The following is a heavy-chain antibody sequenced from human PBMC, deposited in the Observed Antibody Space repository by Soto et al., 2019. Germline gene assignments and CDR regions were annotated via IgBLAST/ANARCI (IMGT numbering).Heavy chain of an antibody. J-gene: IGHJ4*02. D-gene: IGHD6-19*01. CDR3: ARDSGDRTLDSRGCPTVGLYFDY. V-gene: IGHV1-69*04. CDR2: IIPILGIA. Sequence: GASVKVSCKASGGTFSSYTISWVRQAPGQGLEWMGRIIPILGIANYAQKFQGRVTITADKSTSTAYMELSSLRSEDTAVYYCARDSGDRTLDSRGCPTVGLYFDYWGQGTLVTVSS. CDR1: GGTFSSYT.